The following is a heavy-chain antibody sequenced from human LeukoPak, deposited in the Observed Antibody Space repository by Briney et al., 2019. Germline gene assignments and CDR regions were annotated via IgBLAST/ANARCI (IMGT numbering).Heavy chain of an antibody. Sequence: PGGSLRLSCAASGFTFSSYGMNWVRQAPGKGLEWVGFIRSKAYGGTTEYAASVKGRFTISRDDSKSIAYLQMNSLKTEDTAVYYCTRFTAMVSPNFDYWGQGTLVTVSS. CDR1: GFTFSSYG. CDR2: IRSKAYGGTT. D-gene: IGHD5-18*01. V-gene: IGHV3-49*04. J-gene: IGHJ4*02. CDR3: TRFTAMVSPNFDY.